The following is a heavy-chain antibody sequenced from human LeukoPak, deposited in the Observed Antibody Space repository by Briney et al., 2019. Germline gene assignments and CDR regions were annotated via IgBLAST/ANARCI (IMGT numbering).Heavy chain of an antibody. CDR2: IIPILGIA. J-gene: IGHJ4*02. CDR3: AGYYYDSSGYETFDY. D-gene: IGHD3-22*01. CDR1: GYTFTSYG. V-gene: IGHV1-69*04. Sequence: ASVKVSCKASGYTFTSYGISWVRQAPGQGLEWMGRIIPILGIANYAQKFQGRVTITADKSTSTAYMELSSLRSEDTAVYYCAGYYYDSSGYETFDYWGQGTLVTVSS.